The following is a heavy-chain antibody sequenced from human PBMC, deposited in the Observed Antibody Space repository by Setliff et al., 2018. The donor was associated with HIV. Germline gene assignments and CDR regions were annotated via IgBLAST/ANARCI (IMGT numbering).Heavy chain of an antibody. V-gene: IGHV1-69*13. Sequence: ASVKVSCKTSGDTLSIHPISWVRQAPGRGLDWMGGIIPAFGTANYAQKFQDRVTITADESTSTFYMELSSLRSADTAVYYCAGPRGDEAFDIWGQGTKVTVSS. D-gene: IGHD3-10*01. CDR2: IIPAFGTA. J-gene: IGHJ3*02. CDR1: GDTLSIHP. CDR3: AGPRGDEAFDI.